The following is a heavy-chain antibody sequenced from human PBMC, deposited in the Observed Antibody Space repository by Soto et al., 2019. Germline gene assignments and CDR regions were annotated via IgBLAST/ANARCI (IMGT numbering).Heavy chain of an antibody. V-gene: IGHV4-39*01. D-gene: IGHD6-6*01. CDR2: IHYSGNT. CDR3: ATYSTSFYFDS. CDR1: GGSISSSNYY. Sequence: PSETLSLTCTVSGGSISSSNYYWGWTRQPPGKGLEWIGSIHYSGNTYYNPSLKSRVTMSVDTSKNQFSLRLSSVTAAETAVYYCATYSTSFYFDSWGQGALVT. J-gene: IGHJ4*01.